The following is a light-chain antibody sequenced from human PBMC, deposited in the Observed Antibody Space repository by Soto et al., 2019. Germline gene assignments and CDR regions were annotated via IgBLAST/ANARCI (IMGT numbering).Light chain of an antibody. J-gene: IGKJ5*01. CDR1: QDIDTW. CDR2: GAS. Sequence: DIQMTQYPSTRSASVGDRVTITCLDSQDIDTWLAWYQQKPGQAPKLLIYGASSLEPGVPSRFSGRGSRTEITLTITSLQPEDFATYYCQQYNSQITFGEGTRLDIK. V-gene: IGKV1-5*03. CDR3: QQYNSQIT.